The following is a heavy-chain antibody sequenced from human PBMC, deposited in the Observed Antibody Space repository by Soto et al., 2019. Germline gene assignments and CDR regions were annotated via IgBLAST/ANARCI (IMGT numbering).Heavy chain of an antibody. CDR2: MYHSGIT. CDR3: ARSMYSTSAQLYYGMDV. V-gene: IGHV4-38-2*01. Sequence: PSETLSLTCAVSGYSIRSGYFWGWIRQPPGKGLEWIGSMYHSGITYYNLSLKSRVTISVDTSKNQLSLRQSSATAADTAVYYCARSMYSTSAQLYYGMDVWGQGTTVTVSS. D-gene: IGHD6-6*01. J-gene: IGHJ6*02. CDR1: GYSIRSGYF.